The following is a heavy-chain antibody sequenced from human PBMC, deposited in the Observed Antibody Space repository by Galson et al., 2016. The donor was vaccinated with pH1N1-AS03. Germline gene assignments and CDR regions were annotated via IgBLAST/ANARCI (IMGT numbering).Heavy chain of an antibody. CDR2: IYPGDSDT. J-gene: IGHJ4*02. V-gene: IGHV5-51*01. CDR1: GYIFTSYW. Sequence: QSGAEVTKPGESLKISCKTSGYIFTSYWVAWVRHMPGKGLEWMGIIYPGDSDTRYSPSFQGQVTISADRSINTAYLQWSSLMASDTAIYYSARQVRDGYNDYFDYWGQGILVTVSS. D-gene: IGHD5-24*01. CDR3: ARQVRDGYNDYFDY.